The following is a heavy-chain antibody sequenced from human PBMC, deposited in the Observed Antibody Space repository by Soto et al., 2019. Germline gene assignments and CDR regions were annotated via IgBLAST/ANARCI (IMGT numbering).Heavy chain of an antibody. Sequence: QGRLVQSGPEAKKPGASVKVSCKASGYTFSRYGISWVRQAPGQGLEWMGWISGYNGDTKYAQKVQGRVTMTIDTSTYTAYMELRSLTSDDTAIYYCAKNGQPPYYYYGMDVWGQGTTVTVSS. CDR3: AKNGQPPYYYYGMDV. CDR2: ISGYNGDT. J-gene: IGHJ6*02. V-gene: IGHV1-18*01. CDR1: GYTFSRYG. D-gene: IGHD2-8*01.